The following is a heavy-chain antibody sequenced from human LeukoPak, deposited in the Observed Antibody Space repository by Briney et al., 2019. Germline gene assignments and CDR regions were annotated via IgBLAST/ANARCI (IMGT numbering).Heavy chain of an antibody. V-gene: IGHV3-23*01. D-gene: IGHD3-3*01. Sequence: GGSLRLSCAASGFTFSSYAMSWVRQAPGKGLEWVSAISGSGGSTYYADSVKGRFTISRDNSKNTLYLQMNSLRAEDTAVYYCAKGGAENFWGCLLGFDYGGKGPLVTVPS. CDR1: GFTFSSYA. CDR3: AKGGAENFWGCLLGFDY. CDR2: ISGSGGST. J-gene: IGHJ4*02.